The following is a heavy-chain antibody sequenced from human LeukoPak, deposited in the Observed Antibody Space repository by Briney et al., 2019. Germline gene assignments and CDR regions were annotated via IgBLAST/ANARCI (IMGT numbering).Heavy chain of an antibody. CDR3: TRDPSNSSGWYIYFDY. Sequence: SVKVSCEASGYAFKKYAISWVRQAPGQGLEWLGWISTYSGDTNYAQNFKGRVTMTTDTSTSTAYMELRSLRSDDTAVYYCTRDPSNSSGWYIYFDYWGQGALVTVSS. J-gene: IGHJ4*02. CDR1: GYAFKKYA. CDR2: ISTYSGDT. D-gene: IGHD6-19*01. V-gene: IGHV1-18*01.